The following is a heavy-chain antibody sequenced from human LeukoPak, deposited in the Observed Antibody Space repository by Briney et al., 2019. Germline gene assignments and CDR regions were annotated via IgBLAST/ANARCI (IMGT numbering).Heavy chain of an antibody. CDR2: MYHSGST. V-gene: IGHV4-38-2*01. CDR3: ARLGYDILTGYYTPLYFDY. D-gene: IGHD3-9*01. CDR1: GYSISSGYY. J-gene: IGHJ4*02. Sequence: SETLSLTCAVSGYSISSGYYWGWIRQPPGKGLEWIGSMYHSGSTYYNPSLKSRVTISLDTSKNQFSLKLSSVTAADTAVYYCARLGYDILTGYYTPLYFDYWGQGTLVTVSS.